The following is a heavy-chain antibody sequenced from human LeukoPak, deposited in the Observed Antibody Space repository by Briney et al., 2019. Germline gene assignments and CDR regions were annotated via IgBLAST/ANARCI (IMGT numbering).Heavy chain of an antibody. V-gene: IGHV4-39*01. CDR3: ARHYVLRGYSYARWDWFDP. CDR2: IYYSGST. J-gene: IGHJ5*02. D-gene: IGHD5-18*01. Sequence: SETLSLTCTVSGGSTSSSSYYWGWIRRPPGKGLEWIGSIYYSGSTYYNSSLKSRVTISVDTSKNQFSLKLSSVNAADTAVYYCARHYVLRGYSYARWDWFDPWGQGTLVTVSS. CDR1: GGSTSSSSYY.